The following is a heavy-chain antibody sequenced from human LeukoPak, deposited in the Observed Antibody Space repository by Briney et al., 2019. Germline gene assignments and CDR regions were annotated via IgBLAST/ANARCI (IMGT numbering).Heavy chain of an antibody. CDR1: GFTFSSYS. J-gene: IGHJ4*02. V-gene: IGHV3-21*01. CDR2: ISSSSSYI. CDR3: ARDRSTGTTLRNYYFDY. D-gene: IGHD1-7*01. Sequence: GGPLRLSCAASGFTFSSYSMNCVRQAPGKGLEWVSSISSSSSYIYYADSVKGRFTISRDNAKNSLYLQMNSLRAEDTAVYYCARDRSTGTTLRNYYFDYWGQGTLVTVSS.